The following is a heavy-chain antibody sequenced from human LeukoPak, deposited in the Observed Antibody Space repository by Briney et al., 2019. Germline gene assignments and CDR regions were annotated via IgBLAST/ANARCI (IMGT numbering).Heavy chain of an antibody. Sequence: SVKVSCKASAGTFSSYAISLVRQAPGQGLEWMGRIIPILGIANYAQKFQGRVTITADKSTSTAYMELSSLRSEDTAVYYCGTGMPIDYWGQGTLVTVSS. CDR2: IIPILGIA. CDR3: GTGMPIDY. J-gene: IGHJ4*02. D-gene: IGHD1-14*01. V-gene: IGHV1-69*04. CDR1: AGTFSSYA.